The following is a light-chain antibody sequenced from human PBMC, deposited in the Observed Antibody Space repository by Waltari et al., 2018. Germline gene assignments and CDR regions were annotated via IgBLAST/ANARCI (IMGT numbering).Light chain of an antibody. J-gene: IGLJ2*01. Sequence: QSALPQPASVSGSPGQSITISCTGTSSDVGGYNYVSWYHQHPGKAPKLMIYDVSKRPSGVSNRFSGSKSGNTASLTISGLQAEDEADYYCCSHAGSSTLVFGGGTKLTVL. V-gene: IGLV2-23*02. CDR2: DVS. CDR1: SSDVGGYNY. CDR3: CSHAGSSTLV.